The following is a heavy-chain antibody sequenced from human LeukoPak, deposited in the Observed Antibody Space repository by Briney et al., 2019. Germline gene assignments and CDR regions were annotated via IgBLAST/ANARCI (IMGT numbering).Heavy chain of an antibody. J-gene: IGHJ4*02. V-gene: IGHV4-59*08. CDR2: IYYSGST. D-gene: IGHD2-2*01. CDR1: AGSITSYY. Sequence: SETLSLTCTFSAGSITSYYWSWIRQPPGKGLEWIGYIYYSGSTNYNPSLKSRVTISVDTSKNQFSLKLTSVTAADTAVYYCARRVSRTAAVDYWGQGTLVTVSS. CDR3: ARRVSRTAAVDY.